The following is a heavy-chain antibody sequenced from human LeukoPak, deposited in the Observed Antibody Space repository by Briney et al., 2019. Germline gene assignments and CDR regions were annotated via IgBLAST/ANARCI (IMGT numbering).Heavy chain of an antibody. CDR2: IVVGRGNT. J-gene: IGHJ6*02. V-gene: IGHV1-58*01. CDR3: AFFFQAEDGIRDFDWLPNYYYYYGMDV. CDR1: GFTFTSSG. D-gene: IGHD3-9*01. Sequence: GTCLKIYYYASGFTFTSSGGQGTRPARGQRHEWTSCIVVGRGNTYYAQTFDERVTITRDKSTSTAYMELSSLRSEETAVYYCAFFFQAEDGIRDFDWLPNYYYYYGMDVWGQGTTVTVSS.